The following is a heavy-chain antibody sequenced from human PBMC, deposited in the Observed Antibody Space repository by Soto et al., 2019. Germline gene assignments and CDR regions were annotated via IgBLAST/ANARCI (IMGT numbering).Heavy chain of an antibody. CDR1: GFTFSDYY. CDR2: ISSSGSTI. Sequence: SLILSCAASGFTFSDYYMSWIRQAPGKWLEWVSYISSSGSTIYYADSVKVRFTISRDNAKNSLYLQMNSLRAEDTAVYYCARGYSGYERYYYYGMDVWGQGTTVTVSS. V-gene: IGHV3-11*01. J-gene: IGHJ6*02. D-gene: IGHD5-12*01. CDR3: ARGYSGYERYYYYGMDV.